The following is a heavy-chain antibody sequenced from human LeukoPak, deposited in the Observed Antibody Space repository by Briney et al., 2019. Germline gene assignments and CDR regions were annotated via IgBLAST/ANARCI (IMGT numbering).Heavy chain of an antibody. CDR1: GFSFSSYS. CDR2: IDSSGSNI. CDR3: ARTKEMASISYFDS. D-gene: IGHD5-24*01. Sequence: PGGSLRLSFAASGFSFSSYSMNWVRQAPGKGLEWVSYIDSSGSNIHYADSVKGRFTISRDNAKNSLYLQMNSLRAEDTAVYYCARTKEMASISYFDSWGQGTLVTVSS. J-gene: IGHJ4*02. V-gene: IGHV3-48*04.